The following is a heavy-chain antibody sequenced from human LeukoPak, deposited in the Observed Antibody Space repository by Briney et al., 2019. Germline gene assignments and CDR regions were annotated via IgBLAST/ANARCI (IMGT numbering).Heavy chain of an antibody. CDR2: ISSSSSYI. V-gene: IGHV3-21*01. J-gene: IGHJ3*02. Sequence: PGGSLRLSCAASGLTFSSYWMSWVRQAPGKGLEWVSSISSSSSYIYYADSVKGRFTISRDNAKNSLYLQMNSLRAEDTAVYYCAREGSEHAFDIWGQGTMVTVSS. CDR3: AREGSEHAFDI. CDR1: GLTFSSYW.